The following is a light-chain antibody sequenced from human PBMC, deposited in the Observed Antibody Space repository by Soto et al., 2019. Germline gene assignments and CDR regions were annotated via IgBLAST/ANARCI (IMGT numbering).Light chain of an antibody. CDR1: QSLSSS. V-gene: IGKV1-39*01. CDR3: QQSYSTPRT. J-gene: IGKJ1*01. CDR2: AAS. Sequence: DIQMTQSPSSLSASVGDRVTITCRASQSLSSSLNWYQQKPGKAPNLLIFAASSLQSGVPSRFSGSGSGTEFTLTISSLQPEEFANYYCQQSYSTPRTFGQGTKVEIK.